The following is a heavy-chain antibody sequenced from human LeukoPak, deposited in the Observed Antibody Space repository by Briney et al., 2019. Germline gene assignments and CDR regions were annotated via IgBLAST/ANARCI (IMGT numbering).Heavy chain of an antibody. CDR2: IYYSGST. CDR3: ARDIVVVPAAVRWFDP. Sequence: SETLSLTCTVSGGSISSGGYYGSWIRQHPGKGLEWIGYIYYSGSTYYNPSLKSRVTISVDTSKNQFSLKLSSVTAAVTAVYYCARDIVVVPAAVRWFDPWGQGTVVTVSS. D-gene: IGHD2-2*01. CDR1: GGSISSGGYY. V-gene: IGHV4-31*03. J-gene: IGHJ5*02.